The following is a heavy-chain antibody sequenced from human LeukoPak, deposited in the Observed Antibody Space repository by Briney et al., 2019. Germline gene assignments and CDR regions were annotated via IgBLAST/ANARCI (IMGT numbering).Heavy chain of an antibody. CDR1: GFSFSSYW. CDR2: IKQDESEK. D-gene: IGHD5-18*01. V-gene: IGHV3-7*05. J-gene: IGHJ4*02. Sequence: GGSLTLSCAASGFSFSSYWMTWVRQAPGKGLEWVANIKQDESEKYYVDSVKGRFTISRDNAKNSLSLQMNSLRAEDTAVYYCARGGYRNFDSWGQGTLVTVSS. CDR3: ARGGYRNFDS.